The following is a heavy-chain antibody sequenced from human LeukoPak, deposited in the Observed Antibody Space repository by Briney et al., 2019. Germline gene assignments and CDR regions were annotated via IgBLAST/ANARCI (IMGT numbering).Heavy chain of an antibody. CDR2: INPSGGST. V-gene: IGHV1-46*01. D-gene: IGHD5-18*01. CDR1: GYTFTSYY. CDR3: ARGHLDRGHSINWFDP. J-gene: IGHJ5*02. Sequence: GASVKVSCKASGYTFTSYYMHWVRQAPGQGLEWMGIINPSGGSTSYAQKFQGRVTMTRDTSTSTVYMELSSLRSEDTAVYYCARGHLDRGHSINWFDPWGQGTLVTVSS.